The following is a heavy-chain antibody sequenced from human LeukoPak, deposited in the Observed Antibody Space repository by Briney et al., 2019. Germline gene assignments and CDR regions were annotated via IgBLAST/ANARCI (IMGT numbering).Heavy chain of an antibody. D-gene: IGHD5-18*01. V-gene: IGHV3-21*01. CDR3: ARAEGYGYWQDY. Sequence: GGSLRLSCATSGFTFSTSDMHWVRQAPGKGLEWVSAISGSGGSTYYADSVKGRFTISRDNAKNSLYLQMNSLRAEDTAVYYCARAEGYGYWQDYWGQGTLVTVSS. CDR1: GFTFSTSD. CDR2: ISGSGGST. J-gene: IGHJ4*02.